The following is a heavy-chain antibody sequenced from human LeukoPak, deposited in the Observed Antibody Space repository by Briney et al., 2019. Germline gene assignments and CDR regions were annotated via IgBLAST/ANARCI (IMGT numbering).Heavy chain of an antibody. Sequence: PGESLQISCKGSGYSFTSYWIGWVRQMPGKGLEWMGIIYPGDSDSRYSPSFRGQVTISADKSISTAYLQWSSLKASDTAMYYCARRGMATITGPLDYWGQGTLVTVSS. CDR1: GYSFTSYW. J-gene: IGHJ4*02. D-gene: IGHD5-24*01. CDR2: IYPGDSDS. V-gene: IGHV5-51*01. CDR3: ARRGMATITGPLDY.